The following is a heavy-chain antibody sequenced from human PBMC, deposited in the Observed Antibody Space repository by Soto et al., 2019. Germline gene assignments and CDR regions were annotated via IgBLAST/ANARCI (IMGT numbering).Heavy chain of an antibody. J-gene: IGHJ3*02. D-gene: IGHD2-2*01. CDR2: ISSSSSYI. V-gene: IGHV3-21*01. CDR3: ARDPPGYCSRTSCHRKAFDI. Sequence: GNGLEWVSSISSSSSYIYYADSVKGRFTISRDHAKNSLYLQMNSLRAEDTAVYYCARDPPGYCSRTSCHRKAFDICRPGTIVIVSS.